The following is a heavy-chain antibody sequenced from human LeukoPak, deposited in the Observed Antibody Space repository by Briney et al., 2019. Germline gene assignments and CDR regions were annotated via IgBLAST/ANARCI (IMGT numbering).Heavy chain of an antibody. Sequence: SETLSLTCTVSGGSISSYYWSWIRQPPGKGLEWIGYIYYSGSTNYNPSLKSRVTISVDTSKNQFSLKLSSVTAADTAVYYCARGWIAVAPIGVDYWGQGTLVTVSS. CDR3: ARGWIAVAPIGVDY. CDR1: GGSISSYY. CDR2: IYYSGST. J-gene: IGHJ4*02. D-gene: IGHD6-19*01. V-gene: IGHV4-59*01.